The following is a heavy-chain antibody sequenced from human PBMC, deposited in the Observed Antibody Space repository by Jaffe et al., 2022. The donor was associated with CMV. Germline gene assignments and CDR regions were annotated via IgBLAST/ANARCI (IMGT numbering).Heavy chain of an antibody. Sequence: EVQLVESGGGLVQPGRSLRLSCTASGFTFGDYAMSWVRQAPGKGLEWVGFIRSKAYGGTTEYAASVKGRFTISRDDSKSIAYLQMNSLKTEDTAVYYCTLDHPADYWGQGTLVTVSS. J-gene: IGHJ4*02. CDR2: IRSKAYGGTT. V-gene: IGHV3-49*04. CDR3: TLDHPADY. CDR1: GFTFGDYA.